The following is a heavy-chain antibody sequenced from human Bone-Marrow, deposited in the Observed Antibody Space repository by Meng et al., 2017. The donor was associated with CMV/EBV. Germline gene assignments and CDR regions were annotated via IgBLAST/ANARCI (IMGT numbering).Heavy chain of an antibody. CDR1: GFTFSRHA. Sequence: GESLKTPCAASGFTFSRHAMSWVRQAPGKGLEWVSAISGSRGSTYYADSVKGRFTISRDNSKNTLYLQMNSLRAEDTAVYYCAKDQELAYFDYWGQGTLVTVSS. CDR3: AKDQELAYFDY. CDR2: ISGSRGST. V-gene: IGHV3-23*01. D-gene: IGHD6-13*01. J-gene: IGHJ4*02.